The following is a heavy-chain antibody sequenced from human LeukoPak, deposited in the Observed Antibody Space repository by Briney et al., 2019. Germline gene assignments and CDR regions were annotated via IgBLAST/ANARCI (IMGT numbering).Heavy chain of an antibody. Sequence: PGGSLRLSCAASGFTFSSYSMNWVRQAPGKGLEWVSYISSSSSTIYYADSVKGRFTISRDNAKNSLYLQMNSLRDEDTAVYYCARDHYCSGGSCYGTVGYYYHYYGMDVWGQGTTVTVSS. CDR2: ISSSSSTI. V-gene: IGHV3-48*02. J-gene: IGHJ6*02. CDR1: GFTFSSYS. CDR3: ARDHYCSGGSCYGTVGYYYHYYGMDV. D-gene: IGHD2-15*01.